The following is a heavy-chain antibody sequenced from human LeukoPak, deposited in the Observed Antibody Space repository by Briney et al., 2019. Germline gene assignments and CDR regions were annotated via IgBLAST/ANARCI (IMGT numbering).Heavy chain of an antibody. Sequence: GGSLTLSCAASGFTFSSYSMNWVRQAPGKGLEWVSSIISSNSYIYYADSVKGRLTISRDNAKNSLYLQMNSLRAEDTAVYYCARVPDKTQYYDFWSGYFDYWGQGTLVTVSS. CDR3: ARVPDKTQYYDFWSGYFDY. J-gene: IGHJ4*02. CDR2: IISSNSYI. CDR1: GFTFSSYS. D-gene: IGHD3-3*01. V-gene: IGHV3-21*01.